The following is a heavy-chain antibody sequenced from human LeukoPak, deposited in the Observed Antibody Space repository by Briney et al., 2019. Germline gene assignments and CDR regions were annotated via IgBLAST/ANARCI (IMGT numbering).Heavy chain of an antibody. CDR2: ISGGGGYTST. D-gene: IGHD6-19*01. V-gene: IGHV3-23*01. J-gene: IGHJ4*02. CDR1: GFTFSNYA. Sequence: GGSLRLSCAASGFTFSNYAMTWVRQAPGKGLEWVSAISGGGGYTSTYYADSVKGRFTISRDNSKNTLYLQMNSLRTEDTALYYCARERVAGLDYWGQGTLVTVSS. CDR3: ARERVAGLDY.